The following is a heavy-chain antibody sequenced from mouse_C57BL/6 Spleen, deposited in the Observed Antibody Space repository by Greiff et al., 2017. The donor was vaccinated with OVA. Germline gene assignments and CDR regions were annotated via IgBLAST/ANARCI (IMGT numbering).Heavy chain of an antibody. Sequence: QVQLKQPGAELVKPGASVKLSCKASGYTFTSYWMQWVKQRPGQGLEWIGEIDPSDSYTNYNQKFKGKATLTVDTSSSTAYMQLSSLTSEDSAVYYCARCVTGKTDYWSQGTTLTVSS. J-gene: IGHJ2*01. CDR1: GYTFTSYW. CDR2: IDPSDSYT. V-gene: IGHV1-50*01. D-gene: IGHD4-1*01. CDR3: ARCVTGKTDY.